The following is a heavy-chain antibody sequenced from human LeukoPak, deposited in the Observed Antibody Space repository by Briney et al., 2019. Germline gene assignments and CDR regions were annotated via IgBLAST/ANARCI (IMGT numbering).Heavy chain of an antibody. CDR1: GGSISSYY. J-gene: IGHJ6*02. CDR3: ARHGWFGRQRTYYYYGMDV. CDR2: IYYSGST. D-gene: IGHD3-10*01. Sequence: KPSETLSLTCTVSGGSISSYYWSWIRQPPGKGLEWIGYIYYSGSTNYNPSLKSRVTISVDTSKNQFSLKLSSVTAADTAVYYCARHGWFGRQRTYYYYGMDVWGQGTTVTVSS. V-gene: IGHV4-59*01.